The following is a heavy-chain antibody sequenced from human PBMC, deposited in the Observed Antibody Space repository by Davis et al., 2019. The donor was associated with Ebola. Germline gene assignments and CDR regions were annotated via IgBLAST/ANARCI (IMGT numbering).Heavy chain of an antibody. CDR2: ISGSSVTI. Sequence: GESLKISCEGSGFPFSSYEMNWVRQAPGKGLEWIAYISGSSVTIQYADSVKGRFTVSRDNAKNSVYLQMNSLGVDDTAVYFCARDGPNYDVDYWGQGTLVTVSA. D-gene: IGHD3-22*01. CDR1: GFPFSSYE. J-gene: IGHJ4*02. V-gene: IGHV3-48*03. CDR3: ARDGPNYDVDY.